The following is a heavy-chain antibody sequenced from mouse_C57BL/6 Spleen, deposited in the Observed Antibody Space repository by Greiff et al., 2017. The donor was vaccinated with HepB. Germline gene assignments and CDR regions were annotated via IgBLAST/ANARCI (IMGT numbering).Heavy chain of an antibody. CDR2: IDPEDGDT. CDR1: GFNIKDYY. Sequence: VQLQQSGAELVRPGASVKLSCTASGFNIKDYYMHWVKQRPEQGLEWIGRIDPEDGDTEYAPKFQGKATMTADTSSNTAYLQLSRLTSEDTAVYYCTTGGSSTAWFAYWGQGTLVTVSA. J-gene: IGHJ3*01. CDR3: TTGGSSTAWFAY. V-gene: IGHV14-1*01. D-gene: IGHD1-1*01.